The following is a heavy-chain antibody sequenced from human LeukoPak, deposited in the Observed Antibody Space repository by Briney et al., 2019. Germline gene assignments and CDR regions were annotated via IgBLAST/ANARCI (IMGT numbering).Heavy chain of an antibody. V-gene: IGHV4-34*01. CDR2: INHSGST. CDR1: GGSFSGYY. D-gene: IGHD1-20*01. Sequence: SETLSLTCAVYGGSFSGYYWSWIRQPPGKGLEWIGEINHSGSTNYNPSLKSRVTISVDTSKNQFSLKLSSVTAADTAVYYCARVYNWNDQNWFDPWGQGTLVTVSS. J-gene: IGHJ5*02. CDR3: ARVYNWNDQNWFDP.